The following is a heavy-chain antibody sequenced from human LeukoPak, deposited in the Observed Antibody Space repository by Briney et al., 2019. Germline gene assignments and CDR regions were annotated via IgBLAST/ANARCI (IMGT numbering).Heavy chain of an antibody. CDR3: ARRRKGDSGWYEAWYYYCYMDV. D-gene: IGHD6-19*01. Sequence: PSETLSLTCSVSGGSISSSSYYWGWIRQAPGKGLEWIGSIYYSGNTYYNPSLKSRVAMSVDKSKNQFSLRMASVTASDTAVYYCARRRKGDSGWYEAWYYYCYMDVWGKGTTVTVSS. V-gene: IGHV4-39*01. J-gene: IGHJ6*03. CDR1: GGSISSSSYY. CDR2: IYYSGNT.